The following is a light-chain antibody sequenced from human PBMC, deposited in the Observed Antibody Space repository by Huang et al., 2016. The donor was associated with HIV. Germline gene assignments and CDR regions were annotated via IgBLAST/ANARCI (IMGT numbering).Light chain of an antibody. Sequence: DIQMTQSPSSLSTSIGDRVIITYRASQSISRYLNWYQQMSGKAPKLLIYGASSLQGGVPSRFSGSGSGTDFTLTLSGLQSEDSATYYCQQSYRSPRTFGQGTMLEI. CDR2: GAS. V-gene: IGKV1-39*01. J-gene: IGKJ2*01. CDR3: QQSYRSPRT. CDR1: QSISRY.